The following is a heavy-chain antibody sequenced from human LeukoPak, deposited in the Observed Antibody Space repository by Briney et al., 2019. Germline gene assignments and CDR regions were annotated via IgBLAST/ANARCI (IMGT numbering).Heavy chain of an antibody. CDR1: GGSISSGSYY. V-gene: IGHV4-61*02. CDR2: IYTSGST. CDR3: ASTHSGSYFA. Sequence: SETLSLTCTVSGGSISSGSYYWSWIRQPAGKGLEWIGRIYTSGSTNYNPSLKSRVTISVDTSKNQFSLKLSSVTAADTAVYYCASTHSGSYFAWDQGTLVTVSS. J-gene: IGHJ5*02. D-gene: IGHD1-26*01.